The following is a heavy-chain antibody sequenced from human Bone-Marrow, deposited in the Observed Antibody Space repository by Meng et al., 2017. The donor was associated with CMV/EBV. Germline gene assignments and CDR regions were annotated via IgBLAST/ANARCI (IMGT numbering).Heavy chain of an antibody. CDR1: GFTFSSYS. J-gene: IGHJ1*01. CDR3: ARDRAGGYSSSWYRGAEYFQH. D-gene: IGHD6-13*01. Sequence: GESLKISCAASGFTFSSYSMNWVRQAPGKGLEWVSYISSGSSTIYYADSVKGRFTISRDNAKNSLYLQMNSLRAEDTAVYYCARDRAGGYSSSWYRGAEYFQHWGQGTLVTVPS. V-gene: IGHV3-48*04. CDR2: ISSGSSTI.